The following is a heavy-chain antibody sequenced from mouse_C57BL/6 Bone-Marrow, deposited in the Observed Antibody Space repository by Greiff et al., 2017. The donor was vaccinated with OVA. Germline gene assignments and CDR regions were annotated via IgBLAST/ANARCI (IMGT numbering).Heavy chain of an antibody. CDR1: GYTFTNYW. J-gene: IGHJ4*01. CDR2: IYPGGGYT. Sequence: QVHVKQSGAELVRPGTSVKMSCKASGYTFTNYWIGWAKQRPGHGLEWIGDIYPGGGYTNYNEKFKGKATLTADKSSSTAYMQFSSLTSEDSAIYYCARSYSNFPDYWGQGTSVTVSS. V-gene: IGHV1-63*01. D-gene: IGHD2-5*01. CDR3: ARSYSNFPDY.